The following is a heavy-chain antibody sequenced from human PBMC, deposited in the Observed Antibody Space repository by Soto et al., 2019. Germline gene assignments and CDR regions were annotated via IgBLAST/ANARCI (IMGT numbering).Heavy chain of an antibody. CDR2: IMPVFPTP. CDR1: GGTFRTSA. V-gene: IGHV1-69*12. CDR3: ARDKDRQQLGGNYYYIMDV. J-gene: IGHJ6*01. Sequence: QVQLVQSGAEVKKPGSSVKVSCKTSGGTFRTSAISWVRQAPGQGLEWMGGIMPVFPTPDYEQKFQGRVTIIADESTSTAYMELGSLRSEDTAVYYCARDKDRQQLGGNYYYIMDVWGQGTTVTVSS. D-gene: IGHD3-3*02.